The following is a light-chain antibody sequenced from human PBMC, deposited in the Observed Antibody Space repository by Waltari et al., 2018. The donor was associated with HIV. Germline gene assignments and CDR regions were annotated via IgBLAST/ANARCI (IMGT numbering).Light chain of an antibody. CDR1: SGDVGGYNF. V-gene: IGLV2-11*02. CDR2: AIT. Sequence: QSALTQPRPVSGSPGQSVPISCTGTSGDVGGYNFCCWYQQHPGTAPTLLIYAITKRPSGVPDRFSGSKSGHTASLTISGLQSEDEADYYCCSYAGSYTFVFGSGTKVTVL. CDR3: CSYAGSYTFV. J-gene: IGLJ1*01.